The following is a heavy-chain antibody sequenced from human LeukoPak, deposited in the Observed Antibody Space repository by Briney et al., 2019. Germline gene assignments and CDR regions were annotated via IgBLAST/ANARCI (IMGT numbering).Heavy chain of an antibody. CDR2: IHTSGST. D-gene: IGHD3-22*01. J-gene: IGHJ4*02. Sequence: SETLSLTCTVSGGSISSYYWSWIRQPAGKGLEWIGRIHTSGSTNYSPPLKSRVTMSVDTSKNQFSLKLSSVTAADTAVYYCARDRYYYDSSARYFDYWGQGTLVIVSS. CDR3: ARDRYYYDSSARYFDY. V-gene: IGHV4-4*07. CDR1: GGSISSYY.